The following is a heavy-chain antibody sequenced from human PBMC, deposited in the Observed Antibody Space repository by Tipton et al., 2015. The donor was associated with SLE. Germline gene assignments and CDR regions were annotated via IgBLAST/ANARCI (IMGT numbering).Heavy chain of an antibody. CDR2: IYYSGST. V-gene: IGHV4-30-4*01. Sequence: TLSLTCTVSGGSISSGDYYWSWIRQPPGKGLEWIGYIYYSGSTYYNPSLKSRVTISVDTSKNQFSLKLSSVTAADTAVYYCARGPHDFWSGYSYYFDYWGQGTLVTVS. CDR3: ARGPHDFWSGYSYYFDY. D-gene: IGHD3-3*01. J-gene: IGHJ4*02. CDR1: GGSISSGDYY.